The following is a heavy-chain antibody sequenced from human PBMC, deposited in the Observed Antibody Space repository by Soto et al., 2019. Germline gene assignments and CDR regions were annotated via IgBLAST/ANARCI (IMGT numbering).Heavy chain of an antibody. CDR1: EVTVTSNY. D-gene: IGHD2-15*01. Sequence: GGSLRLSCAASEVTVTSNYMSWVRQAPGKGLEWVSVIYSGGSTYYADFVKGRFTISRDNSKNTVYLQMNSLRAEDTAVYYCARATYCTGGNCLLDYWGQGTLVTVSS. V-gene: IGHV3-53*05. CDR2: IYSGGST. J-gene: IGHJ4*02. CDR3: ARATYCTGGNCLLDY.